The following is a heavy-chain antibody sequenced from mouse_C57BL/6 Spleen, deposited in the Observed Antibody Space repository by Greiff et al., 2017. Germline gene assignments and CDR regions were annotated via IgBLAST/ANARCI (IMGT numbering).Heavy chain of an antibody. Sequence: EVMLVESGGGLVKPGGSLKLSCAASGFTFSSYTMSWVRQTPEKRLEWVATISGGGGNTYYPDSVKGRFTISRDNAKNTLYLQMSSLRSEDTALYYCARLQLYFDYWGQGTTLTVSS. CDR1: GFTFSSYT. CDR2: ISGGGGNT. CDR3: ARLQLYFDY. J-gene: IGHJ2*01. V-gene: IGHV5-9*01. D-gene: IGHD4-1*02.